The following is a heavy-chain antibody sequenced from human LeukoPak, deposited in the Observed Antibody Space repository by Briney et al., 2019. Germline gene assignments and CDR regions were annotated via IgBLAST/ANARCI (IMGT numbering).Heavy chain of an antibody. CDR1: GGSISSYY. CDR3: ARSNVSPLSTGFDAFDI. CDR2: IYYSGST. Sequence: AETLSLTCTVSGGSISSYYWSWIRQPPGKGLEWMGYIYYSGSTNYNPSLKSRVTISVDTSKNQFSLKLSSVTAADTAVYYCARSNVSPLSTGFDAFDIWGQGTMVTVSS. D-gene: IGHD3-9*01. J-gene: IGHJ3*02. V-gene: IGHV4-59*01.